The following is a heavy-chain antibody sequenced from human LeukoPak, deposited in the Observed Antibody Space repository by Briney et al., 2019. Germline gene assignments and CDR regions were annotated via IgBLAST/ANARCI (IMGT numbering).Heavy chain of an antibody. CDR2: ISYDGSNK. V-gene: IGHV3-30*04. CDR3: ARLMTTVTTNPDFDY. J-gene: IGHJ4*02. Sequence: GGYLRLSCAASGFTFSSYAMLWARQAPGNGLEGVAVISYDGSNKYYADSVKGRFTISRDKSKNTLYLQMNSLRAEDTAVYYCARLMTTVTTNPDFDYWGQGTLVTVSS. CDR1: GFTFSSYA. D-gene: IGHD4-17*01.